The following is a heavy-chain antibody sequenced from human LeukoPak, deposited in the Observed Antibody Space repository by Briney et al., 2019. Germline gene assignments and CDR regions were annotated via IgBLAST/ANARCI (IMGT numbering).Heavy chain of an antibody. CDR2: IWYDGSNK. D-gene: IGHD3-22*01. CDR3: ARDLRSMGRVITTPSFDY. V-gene: IGHV3-33*01. CDR1: GFTFSSYG. J-gene: IGHJ4*02. Sequence: GRSLRLSCAASGFTFSSYGMHWVRQAPGKGLEWVAVIWYDGSNKYYADSVKGRFTISRDNSKNTLYLQMNSLRAEDTAVYYCARDLRSMGRVITTPSFDYWGQGTLVTVSS.